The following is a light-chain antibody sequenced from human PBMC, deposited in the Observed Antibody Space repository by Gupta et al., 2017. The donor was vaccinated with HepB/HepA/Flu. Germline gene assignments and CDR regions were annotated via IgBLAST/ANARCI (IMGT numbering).Light chain of an antibody. J-gene: IGLJ1*01. CDR2: DVN. CDR1: SSDIGGYNF. CDR3: SSYKGGDTVFV. V-gene: IGLV2-14*03. Sequence: QSVLTPPASVSGSLGQSITVSCTGTSSDIGGYNFVSWYRQLPGTAPKIVIFDVNNRPSGVSDRFSGSKSGNTASLTISGLQAEDEADYYCSSYKGGDTVFVFGTGTTVTV.